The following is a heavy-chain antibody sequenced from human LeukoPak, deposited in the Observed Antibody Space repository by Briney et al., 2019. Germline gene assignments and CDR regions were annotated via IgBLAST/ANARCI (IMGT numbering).Heavy chain of an antibody. D-gene: IGHD3-3*01. Sequence: GGSLRLSCAASGFTFSNYWMHWVRQAPGKGLEWVAGISSDGNNKYYVDSVKGRFTISRDNSKNTLYLQMNSLRAEDTAVHYCAKVRVYYDFWSGLDYWGQGTLVTVSS. V-gene: IGHV3-30*18. CDR2: ISSDGNNK. CDR1: GFTFSNYW. J-gene: IGHJ4*02. CDR3: AKVRVYYDFWSGLDY.